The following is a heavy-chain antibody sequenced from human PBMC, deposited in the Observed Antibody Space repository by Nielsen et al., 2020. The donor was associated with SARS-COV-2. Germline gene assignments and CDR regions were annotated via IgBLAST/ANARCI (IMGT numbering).Heavy chain of an antibody. Sequence: WIRPSPSRGLEWLGRTYYRSKWYNDYAVSVKSRITINPDTSKNQFSLHLNSVTPEDTAVYYCARARGAYGGNYYYYYSDVWGKGTTVTVSS. D-gene: IGHD4-23*01. J-gene: IGHJ6*03. CDR3: ARARGAYGGNYYYYYSDV. CDR2: TYYRSKWYN. V-gene: IGHV6-1*01.